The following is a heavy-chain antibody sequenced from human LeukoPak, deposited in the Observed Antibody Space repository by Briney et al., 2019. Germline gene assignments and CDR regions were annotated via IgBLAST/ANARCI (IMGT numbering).Heavy chain of an antibody. Sequence: GASVKVSCKASGYTFNNYAMQWVRQAPGQRLEWMGWINAGNGNTKYSQKFQGRVTITRDTFASTAYMELSSLRSEDTAVYYCARAIRNQLLSDYWGQGTLVTVSS. CDR2: INAGNGNT. CDR1: GYTFNNYA. CDR3: ARAIRNQLLSDY. D-gene: IGHD2-2*01. V-gene: IGHV1-3*01. J-gene: IGHJ4*02.